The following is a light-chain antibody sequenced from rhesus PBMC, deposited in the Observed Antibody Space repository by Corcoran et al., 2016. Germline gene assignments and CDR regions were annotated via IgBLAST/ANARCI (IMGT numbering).Light chain of an antibody. CDR2: SAS. Sequence: ILTQSPATLSLSPGERATLSCRASQSVSTYLAWYQQKPGQAPRLLIYSASSRATGIPDRFSGSGSGTHFTLTSSNLEPEDVGIYHCYQHSSGYSFGQGTKVEIK. CDR1: QSVSTY. J-gene: IGKJ2*01. V-gene: IGKV3-10*01. CDR3: YQHSSGYS.